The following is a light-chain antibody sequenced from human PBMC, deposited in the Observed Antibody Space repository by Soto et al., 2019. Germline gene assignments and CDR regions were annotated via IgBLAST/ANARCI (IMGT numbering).Light chain of an antibody. CDR1: SSDVGTYNY. CDR2: EVS. Sequence: QSVLTQPASVSGSPGQSITISCTGTSSDVGTYNYVSWYQHHPGKAPKLIIYEVSNRPSGVSNRFSGSKSGSTASLTISGLQAEDEADYYCTSYSRYRVLVFGGGTKVTVL. V-gene: IGLV2-14*01. CDR3: TSYSRYRVLV. J-gene: IGLJ3*02.